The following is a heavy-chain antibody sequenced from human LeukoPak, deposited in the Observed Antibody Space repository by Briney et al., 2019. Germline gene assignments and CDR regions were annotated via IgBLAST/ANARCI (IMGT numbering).Heavy chain of an antibody. CDR1: GGTFISYA. J-gene: IGHJ5*02. V-gene: IGHV1-69*13. D-gene: IGHD3-3*01. CDR2: IIPIFGTA. CDR3: ARGFLEWLLYRNWFDP. Sequence: ASVKVSCKASGGTFISYAISWVRQAPGQGLEWMGGIIPIFGTANYAQKFQGRVTITADESTSTAYMELSSLRSEDTAVYYCARGFLEWLLYRNWFDPWGQGTLVTVAS.